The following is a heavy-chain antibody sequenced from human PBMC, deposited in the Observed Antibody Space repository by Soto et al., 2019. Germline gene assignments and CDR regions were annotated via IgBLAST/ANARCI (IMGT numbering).Heavy chain of an antibody. V-gene: IGHV1-46*01. CDR3: ARDRQAAARYCSSTSCYLAYYYYYGMDV. CDR1: GYTFTSYY. J-gene: IGHJ6*02. D-gene: IGHD2-2*01. Sequence: VASVKVSCKASGYTFTSYYMHWVRQAPGQGLEWMGIINPSGGSTSYAQKFQGRVTMTRDTSTSTVYMELSSLRSEDTAVYYCARDRQAAARYCSSTSCYLAYYYYYGMDVWGQGTTDTVSS. CDR2: INPSGGST.